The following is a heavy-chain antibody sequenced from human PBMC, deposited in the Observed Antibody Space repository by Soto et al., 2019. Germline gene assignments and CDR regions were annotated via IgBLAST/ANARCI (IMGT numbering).Heavy chain of an antibody. CDR3: VKPGIAAAGYFDY. D-gene: IGHD6-13*01. CDR2: ISYDGSNK. CDR1: GFTFSSYG. Sequence: QVQLVESGGSVVQPGRSLRLSCAASGFTFSSYGMHWVRQAPGKGLEWVAVISYDGSNKYYADSVKGRFTISRDNSKNTLYLQMNSLRAEDTAVYYCVKPGIAAAGYFDYWGQGTLVTVSS. V-gene: IGHV3-30*18. J-gene: IGHJ4*02.